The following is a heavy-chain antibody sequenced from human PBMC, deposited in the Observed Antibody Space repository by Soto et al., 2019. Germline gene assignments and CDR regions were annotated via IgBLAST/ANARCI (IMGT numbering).Heavy chain of an antibody. D-gene: IGHD3-10*01. V-gene: IGHV3-33*01. Sequence: QVQLVESGGGVVQPGRSLRLSCAASGFTFSSYGMHWVRQAPGKGLEWVAVIWYDGSNKYYADSVKGRFTISRDNSKNTLYLQMNSLRAEDTAVYYCARHLRDYGSGKVYYGMDVWGQGTTVTVSS. CDR2: IWYDGSNK. CDR3: ARHLRDYGSGKVYYGMDV. J-gene: IGHJ6*02. CDR1: GFTFSSYG.